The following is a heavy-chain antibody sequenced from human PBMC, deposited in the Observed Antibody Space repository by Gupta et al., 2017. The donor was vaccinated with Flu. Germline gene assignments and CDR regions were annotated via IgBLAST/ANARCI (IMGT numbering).Heavy chain of an antibody. CDR1: YY. CDR2: INHGGST. J-gene: IGHJ6*03. CDR3: ARHYDFGAGDYYYYMDA. V-gene: IGHV4-34*01. Sequence: YYWSWIRQPPGKGLEWIGEINHGGSTLFNPSLKSRLTISIDTSKNQVSLNLTSVTAADTAVYYCARHYDFGAGDYYYYMDAWGKGTTVTVSS. D-gene: IGHD3-3*01.